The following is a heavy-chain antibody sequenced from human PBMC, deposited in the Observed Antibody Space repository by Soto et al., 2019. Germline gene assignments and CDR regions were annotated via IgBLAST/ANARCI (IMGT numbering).Heavy chain of an antibody. CDR1: GYTFTGYY. Sequence: PVKGSCKADGYTFTGYYMHCVRIAAEQGLEWMGIINPSGGSTSYAQKFQGRVTITADKSTSTAYMELSSLRSEDTAVYYCARVRAYCGGDCYFDYWGQGTLVTVSS. CDR2: INPSGGST. D-gene: IGHD2-21*02. J-gene: IGHJ4*02. V-gene: IGHV1-46*01. CDR3: ARVRAYCGGDCYFDY.